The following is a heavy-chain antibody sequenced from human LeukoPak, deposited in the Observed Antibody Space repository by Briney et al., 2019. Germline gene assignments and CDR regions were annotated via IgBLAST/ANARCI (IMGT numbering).Heavy chain of an antibody. CDR1: GFTFSSYS. D-gene: IGHD6-19*01. V-gene: IGHV3-21*01. CDR3: ARDQSSVAGTTYNWFDP. Sequence: GGSLRLSCAASGFTFSSYSMNWIRQAPGKGLEWVSSISGSSSYIYYADSAKGRFTISRANAKNSLYLQMNSLRAGDTAVYYCARDQSSVAGTTYNWFDPWGQGTLVTVSS. J-gene: IGHJ5*02. CDR2: ISGSSSYI.